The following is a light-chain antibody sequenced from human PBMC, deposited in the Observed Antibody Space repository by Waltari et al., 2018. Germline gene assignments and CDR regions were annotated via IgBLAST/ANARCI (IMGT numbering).Light chain of an antibody. Sequence: DIQMTQSPSSLSASVGDRVTITCRASQTISSYLAWYQQKPGKVPKLLIYAASSLESGVPSRFSGSGSGTEFTLTISRLQPEDFATYYCQQHNSHPLTFGGGTKVEIK. V-gene: IGKV1-17*03. J-gene: IGKJ4*01. CDR1: QTISSY. CDR3: QQHNSHPLT. CDR2: AAS.